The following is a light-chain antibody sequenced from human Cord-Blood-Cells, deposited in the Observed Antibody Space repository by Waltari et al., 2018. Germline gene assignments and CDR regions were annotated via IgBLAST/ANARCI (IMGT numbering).Light chain of an antibody. J-gene: IGLJ3*02. Sequence: QLVLTLSPSASASLRTSGKLPFPLRRGQRSYALALHLQQPETGPRYLMKLNSDGSHSKGDGSPDRFSGSSSGAERYLAISSLQSEDEADYYCQTWGTGIQVFGGGTKLTV. V-gene: IGLV4-69*01. CDR1: RGQRSYA. CDR3: QTWGTGIQV. CDR2: LNSDGSH.